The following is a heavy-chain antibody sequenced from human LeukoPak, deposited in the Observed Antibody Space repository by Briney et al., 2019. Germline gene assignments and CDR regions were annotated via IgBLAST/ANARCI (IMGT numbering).Heavy chain of an antibody. V-gene: IGHV3-74*01. J-gene: IGHJ4*02. CDR3: ARDLSSSLDY. D-gene: IGHD6-6*01. CDR2: INNDGSST. CDR1: GFTFSSYW. Sequence: GGSLRLSCAASGFTFSSYWMHWVRQAPGKGLVWVSHINNDGSSTNYADSVKGRLTISRDNGKNTLYLQMNSLGAEDTAVYYCARDLSSSLDYWGQGILVTVSS.